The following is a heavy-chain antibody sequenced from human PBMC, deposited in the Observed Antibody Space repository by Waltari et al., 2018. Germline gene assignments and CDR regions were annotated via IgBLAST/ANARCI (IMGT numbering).Heavy chain of an antibody. D-gene: IGHD4-17*01. V-gene: IGHV1-3*01. J-gene: IGHJ6*02. Sequence: QVQLVQSGAEVKKPGASVKVSCKASGYTFTSYAMHWVRQAPGQGLEWMGWINAGNGNTKYSQKFQGRVTITRDTSASTAYMELSSLRSEDTAVYYCAITVTTWRVYYYYYGMDVWGQGTTVTVSS. CDR3: AITVTTWRVYYYYYGMDV. CDR2: INAGNGNT. CDR1: GYTFTSYA.